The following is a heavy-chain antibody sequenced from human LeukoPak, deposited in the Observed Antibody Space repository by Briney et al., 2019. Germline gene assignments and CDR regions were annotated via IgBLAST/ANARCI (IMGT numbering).Heavy chain of an antibody. CDR1: GFTFSTLA. Sequence: PAGGSLRLSCTASGFTFSTLAMSWVRQAPGKGLEWLSCISGTSGTIFYADSVKGRFTISRDNAKNSLYLQMNSLRVEDTAVYYCARDFSPDAFDIWGQGTRVTVFS. D-gene: IGHD3-3*02. CDR3: ARDFSPDAFDI. CDR2: ISGTSGTI. V-gene: IGHV3-48*01. J-gene: IGHJ3*02.